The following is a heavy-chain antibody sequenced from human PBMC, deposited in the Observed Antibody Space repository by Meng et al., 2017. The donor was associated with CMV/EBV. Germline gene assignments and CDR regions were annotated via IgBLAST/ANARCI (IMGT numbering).Heavy chain of an antibody. J-gene: IGHJ4*02. CDR2: INPNSGGT. CDR3: ARARKSPVAGTSRGNYFDY. D-gene: IGHD6-19*01. V-gene: IGHV1-2*02. Sequence: ASVKVSCKASGYTFTGYYMHWVRQAPGQGLEWMGWINPNSGGTNYAQKFQGRVTMTRDTSISTAYMELSRLRSDDTAVYYCARARKSPVAGTSRGNYFDYWGQGMLVTVSS. CDR1: GYTFTGYY.